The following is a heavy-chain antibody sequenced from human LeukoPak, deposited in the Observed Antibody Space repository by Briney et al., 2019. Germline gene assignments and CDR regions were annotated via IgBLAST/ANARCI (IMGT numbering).Heavy chain of an antibody. CDR3: ARGVRVAGTWTNAFDI. J-gene: IGHJ3*02. V-gene: IGHV4-59*11. CDR1: GDSISSHY. Sequence: SETLSLTCTVSGDSISSHYWSWIRQPPGKGLEWIGCMYYSGSANYNPSLESRVTIELDTSKNQLSLKLNSVTAADTAVYYCARGVRVAGTWTNAFDIWGRGTMVTVSS. CDR2: MYYSGSA. D-gene: IGHD2-15*01.